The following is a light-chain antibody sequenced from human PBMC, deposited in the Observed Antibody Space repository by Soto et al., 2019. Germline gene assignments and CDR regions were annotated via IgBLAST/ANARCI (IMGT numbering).Light chain of an antibody. Sequence: DIQMTQSPSTLSASVGDRVTITCRASQSISTWLAWFQQKPGKAPKVLIYDASGLESGVPSRFSGSGSGTEFTLTISSLQPDDFATYYCQQYSSYSGTFGQGTKVDIK. V-gene: IGKV1-5*01. CDR1: QSISTW. CDR3: QQYSSYSGT. J-gene: IGKJ1*01. CDR2: DAS.